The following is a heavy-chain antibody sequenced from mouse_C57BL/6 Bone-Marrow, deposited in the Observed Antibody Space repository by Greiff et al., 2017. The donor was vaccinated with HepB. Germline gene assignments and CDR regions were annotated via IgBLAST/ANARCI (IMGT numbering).Heavy chain of an antibody. CDR3: AREGDYDDVRFAY. Sequence: EVQLQQSGPGLVKPSQSLSLTCSVTGYSITSGYYWNWIRQFPGNKLEWMGYISYDGSNNYNPSLKNRISITRDTSKNQFFLKLNSVTTEDTATYYCAREGDYDDVRFAYWGQGTLVTVSA. J-gene: IGHJ3*01. D-gene: IGHD2-4*01. CDR1: GYSITSGYY. CDR2: ISYDGSN. V-gene: IGHV3-6*01.